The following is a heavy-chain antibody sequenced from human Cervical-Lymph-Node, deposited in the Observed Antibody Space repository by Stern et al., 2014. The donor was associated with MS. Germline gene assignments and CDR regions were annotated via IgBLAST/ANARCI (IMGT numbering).Heavy chain of an antibody. D-gene: IGHD1-26*01. CDR3: ARASGSYYDFDY. CDR2: ISPNSGGT. V-gene: IGHV1-2*02. CDR1: GYTFTGPY. Sequence: VQLEESGAEVRKPGASVRVSCEASGYTFTGPYIHWVRQAPGQGLEWMGWISPNSGGTSYARKFQGRVTMTSDTSITTAYMQLNRLISDDTAVYYCARASGSYYDFDYWGQGTLVTVSS. J-gene: IGHJ4*02.